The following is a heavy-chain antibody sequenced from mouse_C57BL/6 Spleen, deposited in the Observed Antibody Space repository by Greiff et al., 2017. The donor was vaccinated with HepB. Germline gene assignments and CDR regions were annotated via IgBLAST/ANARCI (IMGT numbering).Heavy chain of an antibody. J-gene: IGHJ4*01. CDR2: IWSDGST. CDR1: GFSLTSYC. Sequence: VQLQESGPGLVAPSQSLSITCTVSGFSLTSYCVHWVRQPPGQGLEWLVVIWSDGSTTYDSALNSRLSISTDNSKSQVYFKMSSLQTDDTAMYYCARHGIYAMDDEGQGTTVTVSS. CDR3: ARHGIYAMDD. V-gene: IGHV2-6-1*01.